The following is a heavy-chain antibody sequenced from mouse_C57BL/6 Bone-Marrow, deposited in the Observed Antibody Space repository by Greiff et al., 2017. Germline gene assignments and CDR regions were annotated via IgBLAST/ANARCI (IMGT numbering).Heavy chain of an antibody. CDR2: IYPGDGDT. J-gene: IGHJ3*01. Sequence: VKLQQSGPELVKPGASVKISCTASGYAFSSSWMNWVKQRPGTGLEWIGRIYPGDGDTNYNGKFKGKATLTADKSSSTAYMQHSSLTAEDSAVYFCARSAYYGNYAWFAYWGQGTLVTVSA. CDR3: ARSAYYGNYAWFAY. CDR1: GYAFSSSW. V-gene: IGHV1-82*01. D-gene: IGHD2-10*01.